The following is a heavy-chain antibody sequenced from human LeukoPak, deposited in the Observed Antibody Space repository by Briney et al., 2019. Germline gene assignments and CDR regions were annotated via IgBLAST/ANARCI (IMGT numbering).Heavy chain of an antibody. J-gene: IGHJ6*03. D-gene: IGHD2-2*01. V-gene: IGHV4-4*07. CDR3: AREWRVVVVPAAISYYYYYYMDV. CDR1: GGSISSYY. Sequence: SETLSLTCTVSGGSISSYYWSWIRQPAGKGLEWIGRIYTSGSTNYNPSLKSRVTMSVDTSKSQFSLKLSSVTAADTAVYYCAREWRVVVVPAAISYYYYYYMDVWGKGTTVTVSS. CDR2: IYTSGST.